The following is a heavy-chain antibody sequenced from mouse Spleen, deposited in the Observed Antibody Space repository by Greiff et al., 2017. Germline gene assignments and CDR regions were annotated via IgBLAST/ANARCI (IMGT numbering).Heavy chain of an antibody. V-gene: IGHV1-55*01. CDR2: IYPGSGST. J-gene: IGHJ2*01. Sequence: QVHVKQPGAELVKPGASVKMSCKASGYTFTSYWITWVKQRPGQGLEWIGDIYPGSGSTNYNEKFKSKATLTVDTSSSTAYMQLSSLTSEDSAVYYCARKGELLFDYWGQGTTLTVSS. CDR1: GYTFTSYW. CDR3: ARKGELLFDY.